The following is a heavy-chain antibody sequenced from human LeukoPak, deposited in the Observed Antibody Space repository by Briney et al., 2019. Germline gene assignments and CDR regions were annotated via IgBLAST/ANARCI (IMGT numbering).Heavy chain of an antibody. CDR2: INPSGGST. J-gene: IGHJ4*02. Sequence: ASVKVSCKASGYTFTSYYIRWVRQAPGQGLEWMGIINPSGGSTSYEQKFQGRVTMTRDTSTRTVYMELRRLRSEDTAVYYCARDTYSGSYLLSYYFAYWGQGTLVIVSS. CDR1: GYTFTSYY. CDR3: ARDTYSGSYLLSYYFAY. D-gene: IGHD1-26*01. V-gene: IGHV1-46*01.